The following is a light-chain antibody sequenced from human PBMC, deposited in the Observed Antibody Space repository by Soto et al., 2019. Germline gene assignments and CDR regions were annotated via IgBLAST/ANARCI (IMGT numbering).Light chain of an antibody. V-gene: IGKV4-1*01. CDR1: RNLLSNNKKY. CDR3: QQYYTTPRT. J-gene: IGKJ2*01. Sequence: DIVMTQAPDSLAVSLGETVTINCKSIRNLLSNNKKYFAWYQQKPGQPPQLRIYWASTRESGVPVRFSGSGSGTDFSLTTRGLQAPDVEVYYCQQYYTTPRTFGRGAKLEI. CDR2: WAS.